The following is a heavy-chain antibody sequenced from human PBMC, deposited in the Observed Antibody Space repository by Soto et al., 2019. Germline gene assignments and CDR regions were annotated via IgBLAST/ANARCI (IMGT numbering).Heavy chain of an antibody. CDR2: ISGSGGST. D-gene: IGHD3-22*01. CDR3: AKWERDNSSGYYDSVRAGGYCGY. J-gene: IGHJ4*02. V-gene: IGHV3-23*01. Sequence: EVQLLESGGGLVQPGGSLRLSCAASGFTFSSYAMSWVRQAPGKGLEWVSAISGSGGSTYYADSVKGLFTISRDNSKNTVYLQMNSLRAEDTALYYRAKWERDNSSGYYDSVRAGGYCGYWGQGTLVTVSS. CDR1: GFTFSSYA.